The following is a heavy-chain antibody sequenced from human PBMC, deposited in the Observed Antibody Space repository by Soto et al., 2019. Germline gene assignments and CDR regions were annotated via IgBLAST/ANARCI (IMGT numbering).Heavy chain of an antibody. CDR3: AKDSLRVADSGVEYFEQ. CDR2: ISSSGDRT. J-gene: IGHJ1*01. CDR1: GFVFSSYA. Sequence: EVQLLESGGDLVQPGGSLRLSCAASGFVFSSYAIHWVRQAPGKGLEWVSGISSSGDRTYYGDSVKGRFTVSRDNSKNTLFLQLNRLRAEDTAVYYCAKDSLRVADSGVEYFEQWGLGTLVTVSS. V-gene: IGHV3-23*01. D-gene: IGHD6-19*01.